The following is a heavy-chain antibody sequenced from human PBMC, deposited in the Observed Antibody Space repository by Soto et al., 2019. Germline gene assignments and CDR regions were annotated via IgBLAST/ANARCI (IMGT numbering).Heavy chain of an antibody. CDR1: GFTFSDYY. Sequence: NPGGSLRLSCAASGFTFSDYYMTWIRQAPGKGLEWVSYISSTSSYTNYADSVKGRFTISRDNAKNSLYLQMNSLRAEDTAVYYCARGSCGGGSCSYFDYWGQGTLVTVSS. J-gene: IGHJ4*02. D-gene: IGHD2-15*01. CDR3: ARGSCGGGSCSYFDY. CDR2: ISSTSSYT. V-gene: IGHV3-11*06.